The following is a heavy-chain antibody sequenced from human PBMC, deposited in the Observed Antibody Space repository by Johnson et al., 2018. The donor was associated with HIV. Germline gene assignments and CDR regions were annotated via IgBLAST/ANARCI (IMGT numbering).Heavy chain of an antibody. Sequence: QVQLVESGGGVVQPGTSLRLSCAASGFTFSSYPMHWVRQAPGKGLEWVAVISHDGSNKYYADSVKGRFTISRDNSKNTLYLQMNSLRAEDTAVYYCARRFGAAFDIWGQGTMVTVSS. J-gene: IGHJ3*02. CDR1: GFTFSSYP. D-gene: IGHD3-16*01. V-gene: IGHV3-30*04. CDR2: ISHDGSNK. CDR3: ARRFGAAFDI.